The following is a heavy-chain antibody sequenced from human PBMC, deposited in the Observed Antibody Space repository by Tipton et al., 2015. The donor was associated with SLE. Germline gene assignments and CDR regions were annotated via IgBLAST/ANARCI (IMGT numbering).Heavy chain of an antibody. CDR2: IYNSGNT. V-gene: IGHV4-39*07. CDR3: ARHVDPTDYYYYRMDV. J-gene: IGHJ6*02. CDR1: GASISSTSYY. Sequence: GLVKPSETLSLTCTVSGASISSTSYYWGWIRQAPGKGLEWIGSIYNSGNTYYNASLKSRVTISVDTSKNQFSLRLSSVSAADTAVYYCARHVDPTDYYYYRMDVWGQGP.